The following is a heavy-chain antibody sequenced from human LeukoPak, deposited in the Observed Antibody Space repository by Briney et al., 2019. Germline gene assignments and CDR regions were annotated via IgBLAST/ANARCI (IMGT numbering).Heavy chain of an antibody. Sequence: PSETLSLTCTVSGGSISSYYWSWIRQPPGKGLEWIGYIYYSGSTNYNPSLKSRVTISVDTSKNQFSLKLSSVTAADTAVYYGARGIFNWFDPWGQGTLVTVSS. V-gene: IGHV4-59*01. D-gene: IGHD3-3*01. CDR1: GGSISSYY. J-gene: IGHJ5*02. CDR3: ARGIFNWFDP. CDR2: IYYSGST.